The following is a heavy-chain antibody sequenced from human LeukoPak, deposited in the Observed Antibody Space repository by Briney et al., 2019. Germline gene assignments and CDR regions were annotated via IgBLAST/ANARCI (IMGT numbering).Heavy chain of an antibody. J-gene: IGHJ5*02. CDR1: GGTFSSYA. D-gene: IGHD5-18*01. Sequence: GASVKVPCKASGGTFSSYAISWVRQAPGQGLEWMGGIIPIFGTANYAQKFQGRVTITADESTSTAYMELSSLRSEDTAVYYCAREANVPQPEDWFDPWGQGTLVTVSS. CDR3: AREANVPQPEDWFDP. CDR2: IIPIFGTA. V-gene: IGHV1-69*01.